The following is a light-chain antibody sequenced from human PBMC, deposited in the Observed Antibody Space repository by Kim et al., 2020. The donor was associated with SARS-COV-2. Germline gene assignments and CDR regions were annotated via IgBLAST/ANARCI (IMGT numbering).Light chain of an antibody. Sequence: TGKTASITCGRKNSGSKCVHWYQQRPGQAPVRVIYVESDRPSGIPERFSGSNSGNKATLTISSVEAGDEAAYYCQVWDSAGDHRVFGGGTKLTVL. V-gene: IGLV3-21*03. CDR2: VES. CDR3: QVWDSAGDHRV. CDR1: NSGSKC. J-gene: IGLJ3*02.